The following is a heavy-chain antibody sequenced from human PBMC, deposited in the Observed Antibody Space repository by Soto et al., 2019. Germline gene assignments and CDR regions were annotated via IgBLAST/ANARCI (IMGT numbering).Heavy chain of an antibody. Sequence: GGSLRLSCAVSGFTCSSYSMNWVRQAPGKGLEWVSYISSSSSTIYYADSVKGRFTISRDNGKNSLYLQMNSLRDEDTAVYYCASYCSGGSCYFDFWGPGTLVTVSS. CDR2: ISSSSSTI. D-gene: IGHD2-15*01. V-gene: IGHV3-48*02. J-gene: IGHJ4*02. CDR1: GFTCSSYS. CDR3: ASYCSGGSCYFDF.